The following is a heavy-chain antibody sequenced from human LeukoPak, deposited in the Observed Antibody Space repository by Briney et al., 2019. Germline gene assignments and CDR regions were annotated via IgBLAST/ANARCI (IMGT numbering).Heavy chain of an antibody. D-gene: IGHD3-9*01. Sequence: TSETLSRTCTVSGGSISSYYWCWIRQPPGKGLEWIGYIYYSGSTNYNPSLKSRVTISVDTSKNQFSLKLSSVTAADTAVYYCARTSFYYNILTGSNYGMDVWGQGTTVTVSS. J-gene: IGHJ6*02. CDR2: IYYSGST. CDR1: GGSISSYY. V-gene: IGHV4-59*01. CDR3: ARTSFYYNILTGSNYGMDV.